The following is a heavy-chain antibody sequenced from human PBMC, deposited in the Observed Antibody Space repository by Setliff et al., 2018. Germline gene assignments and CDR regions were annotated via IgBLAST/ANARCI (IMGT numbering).Heavy chain of an antibody. D-gene: IGHD6-13*01. V-gene: IGHV4-4*08. CDR3: ARQPYSTTYYYYYYYMDV. CDR1: GGSISGDS. J-gene: IGHJ6*03. Sequence: PSETLSLTCTVSGGSISGDSWSWIRQPPGKGLEWIGYSSTSGCTNCNPSLESRVTISVDTSKNQVSLKLTSVTAADTAVYYCARQPYSTTYYYYYYYMDVWGKGTTVTVSS. CDR2: SSTSGCT.